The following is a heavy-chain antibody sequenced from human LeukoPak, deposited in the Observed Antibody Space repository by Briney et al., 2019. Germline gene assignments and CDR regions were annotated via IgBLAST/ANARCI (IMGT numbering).Heavy chain of an antibody. D-gene: IGHD6-13*01. Sequence: ASVKVSCKASGGTFSSYAISWVRQAPGQGLEWMGGIIPIFGTANYAQKFQGRVTITADESTSTAYMELSSLRSEDTAVYYCASESSTAAAVYYYYMDVWGKGTTVTISS. J-gene: IGHJ6*03. CDR2: IIPIFGTA. CDR3: ASESSTAAAVYYYYMDV. V-gene: IGHV1-69*13. CDR1: GGTFSSYA.